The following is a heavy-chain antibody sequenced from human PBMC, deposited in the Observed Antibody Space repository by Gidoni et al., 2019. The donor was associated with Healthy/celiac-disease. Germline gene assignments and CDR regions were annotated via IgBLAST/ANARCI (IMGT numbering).Heavy chain of an antibody. CDR2: TYYRSKWYN. CDR1: GSSVSRNTAA. Sequence: QVQLQQSGPGLVKPSQTLSLTCSISGSSVSRNTAAWNWIRQSPSRGLEWLGRTYYRSKWYNDYAVSVKSRITINPDTSKNQFSLQLNSVTPEDTAVYYCARADIDGYSSSWALDYWGQGTLVTVSS. CDR3: ARADIDGYSSSWALDY. V-gene: IGHV6-1*01. D-gene: IGHD6-13*01. J-gene: IGHJ4*02.